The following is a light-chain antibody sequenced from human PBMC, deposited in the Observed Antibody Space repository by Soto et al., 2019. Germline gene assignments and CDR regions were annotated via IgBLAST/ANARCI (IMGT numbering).Light chain of an antibody. J-gene: IGLJ3*02. CDR2: RNN. CDR3: ATWDDSLSAWV. V-gene: IGLV1-47*01. Sequence: QSVLTQPPSASGTPGQRVTISCSGSSSNIGSNYVYWYQQFPVTAPKLLIYRNNQRPSGVPDRFSGSKSGTSASLAISGLRSQDEADYYCATWDDSLSAWVFGGGTKLTVL. CDR1: SSNIGSNY.